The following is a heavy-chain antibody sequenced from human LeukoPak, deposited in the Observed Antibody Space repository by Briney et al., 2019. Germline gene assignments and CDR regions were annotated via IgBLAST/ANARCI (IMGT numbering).Heavy chain of an antibody. Sequence: PSGTLSLTCAVSGDSITNPKWWSWVRQPPGKGLEWLGEIYYSGTANYNPSLGGRVTISVDESKNQLSLRLSSVTAADTAVYYCARRSHYSSSSGINYWGQGTLVPVSS. CDR2: IYYSGTA. D-gene: IGHD6-6*01. CDR3: ARRSHYSSSSGINY. J-gene: IGHJ4*02. CDR1: GDSITNPKW. V-gene: IGHV4-4*02.